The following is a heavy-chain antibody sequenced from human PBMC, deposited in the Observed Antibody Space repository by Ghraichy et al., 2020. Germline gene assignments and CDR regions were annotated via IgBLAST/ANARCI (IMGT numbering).Heavy chain of an antibody. Sequence: SLNISCTVSGGSISSGGYYWSWIRQHPGKGLEWIGYIYYSGSTYYNPSLKSRVTISVDTSKNQFSLKLSSVTAADTAVYYCARGRGDYYDSSGYYDDDHYFDYWGQGTLVTVSS. CDR3: ARGRGDYYDSSGYYDDDHYFDY. J-gene: IGHJ4*02. CDR2: IYYSGST. CDR1: GGSISSGGYY. V-gene: IGHV4-31*03. D-gene: IGHD3-22*01.